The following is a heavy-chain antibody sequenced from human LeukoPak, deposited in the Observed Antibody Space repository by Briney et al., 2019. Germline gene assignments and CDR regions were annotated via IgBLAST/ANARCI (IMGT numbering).Heavy chain of an antibody. CDR1: GFTFSSYS. CDR3: ARDQGRNAFDI. Sequence: GGSLRLSCAASGFTFSSYSMNWVRQAPGKGLEWVSSISSSSSYIYYADSVKGRFTISRDNAKNSLYLQMNSPRAEDTAVYYCARDQGRNAFDIWGQGTMVTVSS. V-gene: IGHV3-21*01. CDR2: ISSSSSYI. J-gene: IGHJ3*02.